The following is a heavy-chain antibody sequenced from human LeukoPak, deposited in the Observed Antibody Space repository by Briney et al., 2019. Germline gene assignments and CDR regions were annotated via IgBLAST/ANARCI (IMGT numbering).Heavy chain of an antibody. D-gene: IGHD6-19*01. Sequence: GASVKVSCKASGGTFSSYAISWVRQAPGQGLEWMGRIIPILGIANYAQKFQGRVTMTTDTSTSTAYMEVRSLRSDDTAIYYCARDPSNSSGWRAFFDYWGQGTLVTVSS. CDR3: ARDPSNSSGWRAFFDY. CDR2: IIPILGIA. J-gene: IGHJ4*02. CDR1: GGTFSSYA. V-gene: IGHV1-69*04.